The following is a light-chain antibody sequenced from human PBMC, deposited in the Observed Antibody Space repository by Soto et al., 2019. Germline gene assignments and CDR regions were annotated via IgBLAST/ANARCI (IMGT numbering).Light chain of an antibody. CDR1: RSLVYSDGNAY. V-gene: IGKV2-30*01. J-gene: IGKJ1*01. CDR2: KAS. CDR3: VQATHWPPT. Sequence: DVVMTQSPLSLPVTLGQPASISCRSSRSLVYSDGNAYLNWFQQRPGQSPRRLIYKASNRDSGVPDRFSGSGSGTHFTLQINRVEAEDVGVYYCVQATHWPPTFGRGTRVEIK.